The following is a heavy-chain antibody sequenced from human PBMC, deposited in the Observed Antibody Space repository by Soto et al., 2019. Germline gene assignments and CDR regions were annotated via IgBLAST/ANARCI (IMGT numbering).Heavy chain of an antibody. D-gene: IGHD3-3*01. J-gene: IGHJ4*02. V-gene: IGHV3-23*01. CDR3: AKGNNLEWFLSPIAY. CDR2: ISGSGGST. CDR1: GFTFSNYV. Sequence: EVQLLDFGGDLVQPGGSLRLSCAASGFTFSNYVMSWVRQAPGKGLEWVSAISGSGGSTYSADSVKGRFTISRDNFKNTLYLQMDSLRSEDTAVYYCAKGNNLEWFLSPIAYWGQGTLVTVSS.